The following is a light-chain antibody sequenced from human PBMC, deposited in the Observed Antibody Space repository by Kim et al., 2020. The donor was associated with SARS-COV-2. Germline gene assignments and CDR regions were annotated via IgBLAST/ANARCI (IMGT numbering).Light chain of an antibody. Sequence: VTTTSSGTRSTSGGSYDKHCYRQLPGTAPHPLFYVNTNRTSGVPDRFSGSKSGTSTSLAITGLEAEDEADYYCQSYDSSLSGSYVFGTGTKVTVL. J-gene: IGLJ1*01. CDR2: VNT. CDR1: RSTSGGSYD. V-gene: IGLV1-40*01. CDR3: QSYDSSLSGSYV.